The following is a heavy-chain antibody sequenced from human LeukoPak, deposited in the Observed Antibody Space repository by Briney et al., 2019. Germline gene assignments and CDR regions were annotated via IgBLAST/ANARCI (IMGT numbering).Heavy chain of an antibody. D-gene: IGHD3-3*01. J-gene: IGHJ4*02. CDR2: ISSSGTYI. Sequence: PGGSLRLSCAASGFTFSTYSMNWVRQAPGKGLEGVASISSSGTYIYYTDSVKGRFTISRDNDKNSLYLQMNSLRAEDTAVYYCARPGLRFLDRASFFDYWGQGTLVTVSS. CDR3: ARPGLRFLDRASFFDY. CDR1: GFTFSTYS. V-gene: IGHV3-21*01.